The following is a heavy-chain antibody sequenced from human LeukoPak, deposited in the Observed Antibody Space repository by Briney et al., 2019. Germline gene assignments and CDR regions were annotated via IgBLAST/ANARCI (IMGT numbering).Heavy chain of an antibody. CDR3: AKDIVVVPAAPGGGFDY. D-gene: IGHD2-2*01. CDR2: ISGSGGST. V-gene: IGHV3-23*01. CDR1: GFTFSSYA. J-gene: IGHJ4*02. Sequence: EGSLRLSCAASGFTFSSYAMSWVRQAPGKGLEWVSAISGSGGSTYYADSVKGRFTISRDNSKNTLYLQMNSLRAEDTAVYYCAKDIVVVPAAPGGGFDYWGQGTLVTVSS.